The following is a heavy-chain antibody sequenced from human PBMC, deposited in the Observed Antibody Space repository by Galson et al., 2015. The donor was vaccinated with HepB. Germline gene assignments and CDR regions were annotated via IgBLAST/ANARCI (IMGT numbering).Heavy chain of an antibody. CDR3: VKDGTTVTTGIFDY. D-gene: IGHD4-17*01. CDR2: ISSNGGST. J-gene: IGHJ4*02. CDR1: GFTFSSYA. Sequence: SLRLSCAASGFTFSSYAMHWVRQAPGKGLEYVSAISSNGGSTYYADSVKGRFTISRDNSKNTLYLQMSSLRAEDTAVYYCVKDGTTVTTGIFDYWGQGTLVTVSS. V-gene: IGHV3-64D*06.